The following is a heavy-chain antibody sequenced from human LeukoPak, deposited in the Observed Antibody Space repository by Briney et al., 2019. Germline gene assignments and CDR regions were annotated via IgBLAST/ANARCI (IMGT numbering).Heavy chain of an antibody. CDR1: GGSISSYY. V-gene: IGHV4-59*01. Sequence: SETLSLTCTVSGGSISSYYWSWIRQPPGKGLEYIGYIYYSGSTNYNPSLKSRVTISVDTSKNQFSLKLSSVTAADTAVYCCARALTTAQNFDYWGQGTLVTVSS. J-gene: IGHJ4*02. D-gene: IGHD4-11*01. CDR3: ARALTTAQNFDY. CDR2: IYYSGST.